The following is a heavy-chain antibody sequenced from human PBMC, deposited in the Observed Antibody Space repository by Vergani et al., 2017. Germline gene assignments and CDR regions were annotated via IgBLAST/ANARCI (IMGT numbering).Heavy chain of an antibody. Sequence: QVKLQESGPGLVKPSETLSLPCTVSGASVNSYYWSWIRQPPGKGLEWMGYVSFRGDTLYDPSVKGRMTISLNTSSNQFSLYLTSVTAADTAVYYCARSRIYYGAGRPDYWGQGTLVTVSS. D-gene: IGHD3-10*01. CDR2: VSFRGDT. CDR1: GASVNSYY. V-gene: IGHV4-59*02. CDR3: ARSRIYYGAGRPDY. J-gene: IGHJ4*02.